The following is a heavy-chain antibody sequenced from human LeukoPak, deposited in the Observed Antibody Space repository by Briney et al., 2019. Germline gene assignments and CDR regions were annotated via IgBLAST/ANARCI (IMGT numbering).Heavy chain of an antibody. Sequence: PSETLSLTCTVSDGSISSYYWSRIRQPAGKGLEWIGRIYTSGSTNYNPSLKSRVTMSVDTSKNQFSLKLSSVTAADTAVYYCARGPNGRDYYDSSGYYANTYYYYGMDVWGQGTTVTVSS. D-gene: IGHD3-22*01. J-gene: IGHJ6*02. CDR3: ARGPNGRDYYDSSGYYANTYYYYGMDV. V-gene: IGHV4-4*07. CDR1: DGSISSYY. CDR2: IYTSGST.